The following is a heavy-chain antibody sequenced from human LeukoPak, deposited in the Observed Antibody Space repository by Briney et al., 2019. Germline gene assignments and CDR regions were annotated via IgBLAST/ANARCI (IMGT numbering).Heavy chain of an antibody. Sequence: PGGSLRLSCAASGFTLSSYAMSWVRQAPGKGLEWVSAISGSGGSTYYADSVKGRFTISRDNSKNTLYLQMNSLRAEDTAVYYCAKDVYSSGWYVNCDYWGQGTLVTVSS. CDR2: ISGSGGST. CDR1: GFTLSSYA. V-gene: IGHV3-23*01. J-gene: IGHJ4*02. D-gene: IGHD6-19*01. CDR3: AKDVYSSGWYVNCDY.